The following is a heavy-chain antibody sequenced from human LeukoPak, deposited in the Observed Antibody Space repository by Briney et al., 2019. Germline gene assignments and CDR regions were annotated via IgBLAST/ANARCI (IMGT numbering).Heavy chain of an antibody. D-gene: IGHD3-22*01. CDR3: ARSRYYYDSSGYYPIDY. J-gene: IGHJ4*02. CDR2: ISSSGSTI. CDR1: GFTFSDYY. V-gene: IGHV3-11*01. Sequence: GGSLRLSCAASGFTFSDYYMSWIRQAPGKGLEWVSYISSSGSTIYYADSVKGRFTISRDNAKNSLYLQMNSLRAEDTAVYYCARSRYYYDSSGYYPIDYWGQGTLVTVSS.